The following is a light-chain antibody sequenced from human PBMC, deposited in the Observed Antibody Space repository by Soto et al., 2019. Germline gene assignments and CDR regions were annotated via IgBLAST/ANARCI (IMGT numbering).Light chain of an antibody. J-gene: IGKJ3*01. Sequence: EIGLTQSPGTLSLSPGERATLSCRASQSVSSTYLAWYQQKPGQAPRLLIYGASSRATGIPDRFSGSGSGTDFTLTISRLEPEDLAVYYCQQYGISQITFRPGPKVDFK. CDR2: GAS. CDR1: QSVSSTY. V-gene: IGKV3-20*01. CDR3: QQYGISQIT.